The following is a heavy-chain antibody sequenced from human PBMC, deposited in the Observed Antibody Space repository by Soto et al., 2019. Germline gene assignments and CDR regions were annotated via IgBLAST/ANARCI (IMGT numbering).Heavy chain of an antibody. J-gene: IGHJ5*02. CDR2: INAGYGNT. Sequence: ASVKVSCKASGYTFSSYAMHWVRQAPGQRLEWMGWINAGYGNTKSSQKFQDRVTISRDTSASTAYMELSSLRSEDTAVYYCARGPLRNWFDPWGQGTLVTSPQ. CDR3: ARGPLRNWFDP. V-gene: IGHV1-3*01. CDR1: GYTFSSYA. D-gene: IGHD5-12*01.